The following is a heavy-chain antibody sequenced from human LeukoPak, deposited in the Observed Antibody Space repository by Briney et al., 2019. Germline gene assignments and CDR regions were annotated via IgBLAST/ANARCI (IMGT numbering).Heavy chain of an antibody. CDR2: IYTSGST. J-gene: IGHJ6*02. D-gene: IGHD2-2*01. V-gene: IGHV4-4*07. Sequence: SETLSLTCTVSGGSISSYYWSWIRQPAGKGLEWIGRIYTSGSTNYNPSLKSRVTISVDTSKNQFSLKLSSVTAADTAVYYCARSPGIVVVPATREDYYYGMDVWGQGTTVTVSS. CDR1: GGSISSYY. CDR3: ARSPGIVVVPATREDYYYGMDV.